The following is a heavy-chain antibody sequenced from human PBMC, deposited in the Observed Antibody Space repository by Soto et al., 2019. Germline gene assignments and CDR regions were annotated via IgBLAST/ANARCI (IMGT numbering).Heavy chain of an antibody. J-gene: IGHJ5*02. Sequence: ASVKVSCKASGFTFTSSAVQWVRQARGQRLEWIGWIVVGSGNTNYAQKFQERVTITRDMSTSTAYMELSSLRSEDTAVYYCASASSRTDIAARPGNWFDPWGQGTLVTVSS. CDR2: IVVGSGNT. D-gene: IGHD6-6*01. V-gene: IGHV1-58*01. CDR1: GFTFTSSA. CDR3: ASASSRTDIAARPGNWFDP.